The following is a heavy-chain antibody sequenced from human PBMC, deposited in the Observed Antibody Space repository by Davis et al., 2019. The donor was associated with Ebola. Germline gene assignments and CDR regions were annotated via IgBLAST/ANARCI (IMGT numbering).Heavy chain of an antibody. CDR3: ARSYDFWSGYYKVALDY. V-gene: IGHV3-30-3*01. J-gene: IGHJ4*02. Sequence: GESLKISCTASGFTFSSYAMHWVRQAPGKGLEWVAVISYDGSNKYYADSVKGRFTISRDNSKNTLYLQMNSLRAEDTAVYYCARSYDFWSGYYKVALDYWGQGTLVTVSS. D-gene: IGHD3-3*01. CDR1: GFTFSSYA. CDR2: ISYDGSNK.